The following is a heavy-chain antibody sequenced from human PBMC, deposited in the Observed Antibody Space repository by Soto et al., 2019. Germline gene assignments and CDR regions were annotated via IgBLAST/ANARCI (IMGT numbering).Heavy chain of an antibody. D-gene: IGHD3-22*01. Sequence: QVQLVQSGAQLKKPGSSVKVSCQASGDTDGIKGSSWGRQAPGQGLEWMGGIIPMIRRAKYAQKFQDRVNITADESTSTAYMELSNLTSEDTAVYYCARPRWGDSSGFWLYWGQGTQVTVSS. CDR1: GDTDGIKG. J-gene: IGHJ4*02. CDR3: ARPRWGDSSGFWLY. V-gene: IGHV1-69*12. CDR2: IIPMIRRA.